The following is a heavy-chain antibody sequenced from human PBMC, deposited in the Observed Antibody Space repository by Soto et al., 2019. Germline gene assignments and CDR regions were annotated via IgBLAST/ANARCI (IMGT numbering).Heavy chain of an antibody. CDR2: INAGNGNT. V-gene: IGHV1-3*01. J-gene: IGHJ3*02. CDR3: ARAGYYYDSSGYYFSPPPSPGAFDI. CDR1: GYTFTSYA. Sequence: GASVKVSCKASGYTFTSYAMHWVRQAPGQRLEWMGWINAGNGNTKYSQKFQGRVTITRDTSASTAYMELSSLRSEDTAVYYCARAGYYYDSSGYYFSPPPSPGAFDIWGQGTMVTVSS. D-gene: IGHD3-22*01.